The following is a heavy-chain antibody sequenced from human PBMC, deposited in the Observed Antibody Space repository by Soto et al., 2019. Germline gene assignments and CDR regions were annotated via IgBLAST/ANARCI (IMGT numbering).Heavy chain of an antibody. V-gene: IGHV1-2*02. D-gene: IGHD6-13*01. J-gene: IGHJ4*02. Sequence: GASVKVSCKASGYTFTGYYMHWVRQAPGQGLEWMGWINPSSGGTNYAQKFQGRVTMTRDTSISTAYMELGRLRSDDTAVYYCARSSSSWSRGFDYWGQGTLVTVSS. CDR2: INPSSGGT. CDR3: ARSSSSWSRGFDY. CDR1: GYTFTGYY.